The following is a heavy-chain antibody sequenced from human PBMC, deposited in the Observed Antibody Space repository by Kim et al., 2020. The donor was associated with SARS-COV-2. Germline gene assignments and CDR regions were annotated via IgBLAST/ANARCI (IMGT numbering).Heavy chain of an antibody. D-gene: IGHD3-3*01. V-gene: IGHV1-69*13. CDR1: GGTFSSYA. CDR2: IIPIFGTA. CDR3: ARGTPVGVVREWAFDI. Sequence: SVKVSCKASGGTFSSYAISWVRQAPGQGLEWMGGIIPIFGTANYAQKFQGRVTITADESTSTAYMELSSLRSEDTAVYYCARGTPVGVVREWAFDIWGQGTMVTVSS. J-gene: IGHJ3*02.